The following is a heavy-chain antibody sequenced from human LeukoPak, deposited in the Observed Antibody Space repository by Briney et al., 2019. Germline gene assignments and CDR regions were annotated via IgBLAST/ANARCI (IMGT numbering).Heavy chain of an antibody. V-gene: IGHV3-66*02. CDR3: ARDQLGRQD. D-gene: IGHD5-24*01. Sequence: GGSLRLSSAASGFTVSSNYMSWVRHTPGKGLEWVSVIYSGGSTYYADSVKGRFPISRDNSKNTLYLQMNSLRAEDTAVYYCARDQLGRQDWGQGNLVTVSS. CDR1: GFTVSSNY. CDR2: IYSGGST. J-gene: IGHJ4*02.